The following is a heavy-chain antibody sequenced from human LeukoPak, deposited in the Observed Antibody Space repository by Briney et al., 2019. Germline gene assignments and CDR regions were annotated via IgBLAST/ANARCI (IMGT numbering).Heavy chain of an antibody. CDR3: ARRSFGEFVFDY. CDR2: IYQSGST. CDR1: GYSISSGTY. V-gene: IGHV4-38-2*02. Sequence: SETLSLTCTVSGYSISSGTYWGWIRQPPGKGLEGIGSIYQSGSTYYNPSLKSRVTISVDTSKNQFSLKLSSVTAADTAVYYCARRSFGEFVFDYWGQGTLVTVSS. D-gene: IGHD3-10*01. J-gene: IGHJ4*02.